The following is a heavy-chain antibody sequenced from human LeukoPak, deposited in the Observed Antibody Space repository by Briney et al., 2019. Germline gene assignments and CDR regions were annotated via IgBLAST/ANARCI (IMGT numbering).Heavy chain of an antibody. V-gene: IGHV1-2*02. J-gene: IGHJ4*02. CDR2: INPNSGGT. Sequence: ASVKVSCKASGYTFTGYYMHWVRQAPGQGLEWMGWINPNSGGTNYAQKFQGRVTMTRDTSISTAYMELSRLRSDDTAVYYCARVQWLVTGGFDYWGQETLVTVSS. CDR1: GYTFTGYY. D-gene: IGHD6-19*01. CDR3: ARVQWLVTGGFDY.